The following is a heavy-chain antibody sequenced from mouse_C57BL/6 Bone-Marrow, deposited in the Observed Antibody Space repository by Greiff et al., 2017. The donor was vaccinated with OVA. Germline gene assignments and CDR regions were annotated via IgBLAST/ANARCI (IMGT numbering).Heavy chain of an antibody. CDR2: IDPENGDT. CDR3: THNSNFDY. V-gene: IGHV14-4*01. Sequence: DVKLQESGAELVRPGASVKLSCTASGFNIKDDYMHWVKQRPEKGLEWIGWIDPENGDTEYASKFQGKATITADTSSNTAYLQLSSLTSEDTAVYYCTHNSNFDYWGQGTTLTVSS. CDR1: GFNIKDDY. D-gene: IGHD2-5*01. J-gene: IGHJ2*01.